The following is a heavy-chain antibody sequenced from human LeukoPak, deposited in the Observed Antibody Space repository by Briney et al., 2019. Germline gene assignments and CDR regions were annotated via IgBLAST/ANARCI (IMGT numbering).Heavy chain of an antibody. CDR1: GYTFTDYY. Sequence: ASVKVSCMASGYTFTDYYIHWVRQAPGQGLEWMGWINPDSGGTNSAQKFQGRVTMTRDTSISAAYMELSSLRSDDTAVYYCARKRSSGYSDYWGQGTLVTVSS. V-gene: IGHV1-2*02. CDR3: ARKRSSGYSDY. D-gene: IGHD3-22*01. CDR2: INPDSGGT. J-gene: IGHJ4*02.